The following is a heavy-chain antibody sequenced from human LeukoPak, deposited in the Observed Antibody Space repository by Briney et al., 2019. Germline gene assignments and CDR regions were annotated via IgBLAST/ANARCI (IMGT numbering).Heavy chain of an antibody. CDR1: GGSISSYY. J-gene: IGHJ4*02. CDR2: IYYSGST. V-gene: IGHV4-59*12. Sequence: SETLSLTCTVSGGSISSYYWSWIRQPPGKGLEWVGYIYYSGSTNYNPSLKSRVTISVDTSKNQFSLDLSFVTAADTAVYYCAKEPTGDKSFDYWGRGTLVTVSS. D-gene: IGHD7-27*01. CDR3: AKEPTGDKSFDY.